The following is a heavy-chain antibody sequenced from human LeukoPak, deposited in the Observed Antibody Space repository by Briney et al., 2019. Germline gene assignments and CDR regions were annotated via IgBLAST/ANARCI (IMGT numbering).Heavy chain of an antibody. CDR2: ISYDGTKA. V-gene: IGHV3-30*04. J-gene: IGHJ4*02. D-gene: IGHD3-10*01. Sequence: GGSLRLSCAPSGFTFSSSNMHWVRQSPGKGLEWLALISYDGTKAYYAGSVKGRFTISRDNSENTLFLQMNSLSAEDTAMYYCEREWFGESNWGQGTLVIVSS. CDR3: EREWFGESN. CDR1: GFTFSSSN.